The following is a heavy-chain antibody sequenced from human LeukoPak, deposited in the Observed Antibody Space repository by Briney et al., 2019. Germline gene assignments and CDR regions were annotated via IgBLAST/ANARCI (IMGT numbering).Heavy chain of an antibody. J-gene: IGHJ4*02. CDR1: GGSISSSNW. D-gene: IGHD1-26*01. CDR2: SYHSGST. CDR3: ARVGGSEHFDH. Sequence: TSETLSLTCAVSGGSISSSNWWSWVRQPPGKGLEWIGESYHSGSTNYNPSLKSRVTTSIDQSKNQLSLKLSSVTAADTAVYYCARVGGSEHFDHWGQGTLVTVSS. V-gene: IGHV4-4*02.